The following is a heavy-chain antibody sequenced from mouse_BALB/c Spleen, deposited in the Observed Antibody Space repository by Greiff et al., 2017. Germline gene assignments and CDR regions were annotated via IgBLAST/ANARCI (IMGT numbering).Heavy chain of an antibody. CDR1: GYSITSDYA. CDR3: ASREYGNYGFAY. J-gene: IGHJ3*01. V-gene: IGHV3-2*02. D-gene: IGHD2-10*02. Sequence: EVKLLESGPGLVKPSQSLSLTCTVTGYSITSDYAWNWIRQFPGNKLEWMGYISYSGSTSYNPSLKSRISITRDTSKNQFFLQLNSVTTEDTATYYCASREYGNYGFAYWGQGTLVTVSA. CDR2: ISYSGST.